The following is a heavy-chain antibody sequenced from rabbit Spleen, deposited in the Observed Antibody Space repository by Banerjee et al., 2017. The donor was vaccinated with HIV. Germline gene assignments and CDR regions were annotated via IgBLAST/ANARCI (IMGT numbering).Heavy chain of an antibody. CDR3: ARDAGRGDYIDGVFNL. J-gene: IGHJ4*01. Sequence: QQQLVESGGGLVKPGASLTLTCKASGFSFSSSYWICWVRQAPGKGLEWIACASAGSGGNTYYASWAKGRFTISKTSSTTVTLQMTSLTAADTATYFCARDAGRGDYIDGVFNLWGPGTLVTVS. D-gene: IGHD8-1*01. V-gene: IGHV1S45*01. CDR1: GFSFSSSYW. CDR2: ASAGSGGNT.